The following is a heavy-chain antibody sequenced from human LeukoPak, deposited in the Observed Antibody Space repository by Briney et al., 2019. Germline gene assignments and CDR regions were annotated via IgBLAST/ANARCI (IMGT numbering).Heavy chain of an antibody. Sequence: GGSLRLSCAASGFTFSSYAMSWVRQAPGKGLEWVSAISGSGGSTYYADSVKGRFTISRDNSKNTLYLQMNRLRAEDRAVYYCAKDVLLWFGEGNYFDYWGQGTLVTVSS. D-gene: IGHD3-10*01. V-gene: IGHV3-23*01. J-gene: IGHJ4*02. CDR1: GFTFSSYA. CDR3: AKDVLLWFGEGNYFDY. CDR2: ISGSGGST.